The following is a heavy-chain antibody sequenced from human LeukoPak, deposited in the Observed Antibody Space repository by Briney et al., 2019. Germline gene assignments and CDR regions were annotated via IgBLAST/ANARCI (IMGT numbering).Heavy chain of an antibody. CDR3: ASEREDSFSAFDI. J-gene: IGHJ3*02. D-gene: IGHD5/OR15-5a*01. V-gene: IGHV4-59*11. CDR1: GGSISSHY. CDR2: IYYSGST. Sequence: SETLSLTCTVSGGSISSHYWSWIRRPPGKGLEWIGYIYYSGSTNYNPSLKSRVTISVDTSKNQFSLKLSSATAADTAVYYCASEREDSFSAFDIWGQGTMVTVSS.